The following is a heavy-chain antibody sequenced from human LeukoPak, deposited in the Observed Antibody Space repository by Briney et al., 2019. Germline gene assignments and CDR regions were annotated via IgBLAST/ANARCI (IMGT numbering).Heavy chain of an antibody. J-gene: IGHJ6*03. CDR3: ARVSWFPGTSYYYMDV. V-gene: IGHV4-59*01. D-gene: IGHD1-1*01. Sequence: SETLSLTCTVSGGSISSYYWSWIRQPPGKGLEWIGYIYYSGSTNYNPSLKSRVTISVDTSKNQFSLKLTSVTAADTAVYYCARVSWFPGTSYYYMDVWGKGTTVTVSS. CDR2: IYYSGST. CDR1: GGSISSYY.